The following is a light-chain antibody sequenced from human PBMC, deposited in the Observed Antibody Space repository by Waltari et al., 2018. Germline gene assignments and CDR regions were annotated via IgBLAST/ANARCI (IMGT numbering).Light chain of an antibody. J-gene: IGLJ2*01. CDR1: SNDVGKYNL. Sequence: QSALTQPASVSGSPGQSITISCIGTSNDVGKYNLVSWYQQHPGKVPKLIIYEVTKRPSGISNRFSGSKSGSTASLTISVLQAEDEADYYCCSYGGSFDPYLVFGGGTKLTVL. CDR3: CSYGGSFDPYLV. V-gene: IGLV2-23*02. CDR2: EVT.